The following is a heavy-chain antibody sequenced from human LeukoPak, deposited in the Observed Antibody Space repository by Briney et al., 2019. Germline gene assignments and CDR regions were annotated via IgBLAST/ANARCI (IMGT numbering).Heavy chain of an antibody. CDR2: ISAYNGNT. J-gene: IGHJ5*02. V-gene: IGHV1-18*01. CDR1: GGTFSSYA. CDR3: ARDHDMVRGVIIRYNWFDP. D-gene: IGHD3-10*01. Sequence: ASVTVSCKASGGTFSSYAISWVRQAPGQGLEWMGWISAYNGNTNYAQKLQGRVTMTTDTSTSTAYMELRSLRSDDTAVYYCARDHDMVRGVIIRYNWFDPWGQGTLVTVSS.